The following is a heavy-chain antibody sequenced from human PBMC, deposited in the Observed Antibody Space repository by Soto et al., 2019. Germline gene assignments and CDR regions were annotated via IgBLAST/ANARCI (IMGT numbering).Heavy chain of an antibody. CDR3: VKGEYYYDSSGYYPFDY. CDR2: INSDGSST. Sequence: GGSLRLSCAASGFTFSSYRMHWVRQAPGKGLVWVSRINSDGSSTSCADSVKGRFTISRDNSKNTQYLQMSSLRADDTALYYCVKGEYYYDSSGYYPFDYWGQGTLVTVSS. CDR1: GFTFSSYR. V-gene: IGHV3-74*01. D-gene: IGHD3-22*01. J-gene: IGHJ4*02.